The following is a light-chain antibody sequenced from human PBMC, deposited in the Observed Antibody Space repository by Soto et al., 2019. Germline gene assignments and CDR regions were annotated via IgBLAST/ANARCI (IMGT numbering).Light chain of an antibody. CDR1: QSVSSN. Sequence: EIVMTQSPATLSVSPGERATLSCRASQSVSSNLAWYQQKPGQAPRLLIYGASTRATGIPARFSGSGSGTEFTLTISSLPSEDFAVYYCQQYNNWPPWTFGQGTKLEIQ. CDR3: QQYNNWPPWT. V-gene: IGKV3-15*01. J-gene: IGKJ1*01. CDR2: GAS.